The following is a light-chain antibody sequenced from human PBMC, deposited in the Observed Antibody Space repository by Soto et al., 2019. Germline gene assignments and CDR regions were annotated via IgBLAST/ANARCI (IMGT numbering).Light chain of an antibody. J-gene: IGKJ1*01. V-gene: IGKV3-20*01. CDR1: QSVSSTY. Sequence: EIVLTQSPGTLSLSPGERAPLSCRASQSVSSTYLAWYQQTPGQAPRLLIYGTSSRATGIPDRFSGSGSGKEFTLTISSLQSKVVAVYYCQHYGSPGTFGQGTKVDI. CDR3: QHYGSPGT. CDR2: GTS.